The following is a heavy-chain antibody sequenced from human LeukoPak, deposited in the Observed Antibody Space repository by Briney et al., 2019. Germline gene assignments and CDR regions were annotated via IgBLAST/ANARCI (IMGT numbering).Heavy chain of an antibody. CDR1: GFTFSSYW. J-gene: IGHJ4*02. D-gene: IGHD1-26*01. CDR3: VRDSRSGVDY. CDR2: IDAGGTST. V-gene: IGHV3-74*01. Sequence: HPGGSLRLSCAASGFTFSSYWMLWFRQIPGKGLECVSRIDAGGTSTTHAGSVQGRFTISRDNAQNTLYLQMNSLRVDDTAVYYCVRDSRSGVDYWGQGTLVTVSS.